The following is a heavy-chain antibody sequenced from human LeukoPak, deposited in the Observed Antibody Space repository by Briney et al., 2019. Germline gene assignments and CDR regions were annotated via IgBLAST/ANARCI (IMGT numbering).Heavy chain of an antibody. CDR2: ISYDGSNK. J-gene: IGHJ4*02. Sequence: GGSLRLSCAASGFTFSSYGMHWVRQAPGKGLEWVAVISYDGSNKYYADSVKGRFTISRDNSKNTLYLQMNSLRAEDTAVYYCAKGERELNNWGQGTLVTVSS. CDR3: AKGERELNN. D-gene: IGHD1-26*01. CDR1: GFTFSSYG. V-gene: IGHV3-30*18.